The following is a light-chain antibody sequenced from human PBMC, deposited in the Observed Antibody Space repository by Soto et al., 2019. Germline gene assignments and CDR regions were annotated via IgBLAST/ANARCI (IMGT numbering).Light chain of an antibody. CDR3: QQYNIYPLT. J-gene: IGKJ4*01. V-gene: IGKV1D-16*01. Sequence: DVQMTQSPSSLSASVGDRVTITCRASQDINTWLAWYHQKAEKAPKSLIYAASSLQTGVPSRFSGSQSGTDFTLTISSLQPEDSATYYCQQYNIYPLTFGGGTKVEIK. CDR1: QDINTW. CDR2: AAS.